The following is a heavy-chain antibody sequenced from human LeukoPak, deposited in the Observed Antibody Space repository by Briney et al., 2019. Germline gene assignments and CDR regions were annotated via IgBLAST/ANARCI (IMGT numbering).Heavy chain of an antibody. D-gene: IGHD5-18*01. CDR1: GFAVSTYS. Sequence: PGGSLRLSCEGFGFAVSTYSMHWVRQTPGQGLVWVPRLNSDGIRTDYADSVRGRFTISRDNAKNTFYMYMDRLRAEDTAVYYCARAGFYNGYDYWGQGTMVSVSS. J-gene: IGHJ4*02. V-gene: IGHV3-74*01. CDR3: ARAGFYNGYDY. CDR2: LNSDGIRT.